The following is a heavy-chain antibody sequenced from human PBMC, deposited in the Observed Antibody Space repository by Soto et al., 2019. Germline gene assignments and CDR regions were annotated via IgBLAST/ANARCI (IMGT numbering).Heavy chain of an antibody. D-gene: IGHD3-3*01. CDR3: ARGPSLEWLFPPQFDY. J-gene: IGHJ4*02. CDR2: IIPIFGTA. V-gene: IGHV1-69*13. CDR1: GGTFSSYA. Sequence: SVKVSCKASGGTFSSYAISWVRQAPGQGLEWMGGIIPIFGTANYAQKFQGRVTITADESMSTAYMELSSLRSEDTAVYYCARGPSLEWLFPPQFDYWGQGTLVTVSS.